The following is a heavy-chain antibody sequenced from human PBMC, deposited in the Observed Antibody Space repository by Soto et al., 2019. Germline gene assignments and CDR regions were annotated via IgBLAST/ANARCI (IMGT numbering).Heavy chain of an antibody. D-gene: IGHD2-2*01. J-gene: IGHJ6*02. Sequence: EVQLVESGGGLVKPGGSLRLSCAASGFTFSSYSMNWVRQAPGKGLEWVSSISSSSSYIYYADSVKGRFTISRDNAKNSLYGQKNSGRAENTGFYYCAKEGFCSSPSCYDGYYSYSSVRAVWAQGPTPTAS. CDR3: AKEGFCSSPSCYDGYYSYSSVRAV. CDR1: GFTFSSYS. CDR2: ISSSSSYI. V-gene: IGHV3-21*01.